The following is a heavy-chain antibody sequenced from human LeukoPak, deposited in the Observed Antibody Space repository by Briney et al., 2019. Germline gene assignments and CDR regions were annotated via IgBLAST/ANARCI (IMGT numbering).Heavy chain of an antibody. Sequence: SETLSLTCAVYGGSFSGYYWSWIRQPPGKGLEWIGEINHSGSTNYNPCLKSRLTISVDTSKNQFSLKLSSVTAADTAVYYCARDHIAARAFDYWGQGTLVTVSS. J-gene: IGHJ4*02. V-gene: IGHV4-34*01. CDR1: GGSFSGYY. CDR2: INHSGST. CDR3: ARDHIAARAFDY. D-gene: IGHD6-6*01.